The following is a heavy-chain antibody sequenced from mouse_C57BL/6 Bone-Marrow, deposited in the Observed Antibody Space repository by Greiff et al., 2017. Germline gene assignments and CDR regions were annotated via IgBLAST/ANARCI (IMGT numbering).Heavy chain of an antibody. CDR2: IYPGNSDT. V-gene: IGHV1-5*01. D-gene: IGHD2-3*01. CDR3: TKDGYYGWYFDV. Sequence: EVQLQQSGTVLARPGASVKMSCKTSGYTFTSYWMHWVKQRPGQGLEWIGAIYPGNSDTSYNQKFKGKAKLTAVTSASTAYMELSSLTNEDSAVDYGTKDGYYGWYFDVWGTGTTVTVSS. CDR1: GYTFTSYW. J-gene: IGHJ1*03.